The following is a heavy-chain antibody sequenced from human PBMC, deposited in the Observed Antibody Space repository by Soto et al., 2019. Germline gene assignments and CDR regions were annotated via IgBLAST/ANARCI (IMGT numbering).Heavy chain of an antibody. J-gene: IGHJ6*02. V-gene: IGHV3-53*01. CDR2: IYSGGST. D-gene: IGHD2-2*03. CDR3: ARDGYCSSTSCSYYYGMDV. CDR1: GFTVSSNY. Sequence: GGSLRLSCAASGFTVSSNYMSWVRQAPGKGLEWVSVIYSGGSTYYADSVKGRFTISRDNSKNTLYLQMNSLRAEDTAVYYCARDGYCSSTSCSYYYGMDVWGQGTTVTVSS.